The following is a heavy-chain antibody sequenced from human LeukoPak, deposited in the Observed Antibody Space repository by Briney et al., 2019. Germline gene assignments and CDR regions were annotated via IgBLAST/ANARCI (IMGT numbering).Heavy chain of an antibody. CDR1: GGSVSSGSYY. CDR3: ARRNCGGDCYNYYYYGMDV. J-gene: IGHJ6*02. D-gene: IGHD2-21*02. CDR2: MYTSGST. Sequence: SQTLSLTCTVSGGSVSSGSYYWSWIRQPAGKGLEWIGRMYTSGSTNNNPSLKSRVTISVDTSKNQFSLKLSSVTAADTAVYYCARRNCGGDCYNYYYYGMDVWGQGTTVTVSS. V-gene: IGHV4-61*02.